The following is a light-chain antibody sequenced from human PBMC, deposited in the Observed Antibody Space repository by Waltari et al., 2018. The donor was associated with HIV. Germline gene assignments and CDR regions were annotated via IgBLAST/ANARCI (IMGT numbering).Light chain of an antibody. Sequence: QSVLTQPPSVSAAPGQKVTISCPGSTSNIGNDYVSWYQHVPGAAPRLLIYDNNQRPSGIPDRFSGSRSGTSATLGITGLQTGDEAHYYCGTWDRSLSAAVFGGGTKLTVL. CDR1: TSNIGNDY. J-gene: IGLJ3*02. CDR2: DNN. V-gene: IGLV1-51*01. CDR3: GTWDRSLSAAV.